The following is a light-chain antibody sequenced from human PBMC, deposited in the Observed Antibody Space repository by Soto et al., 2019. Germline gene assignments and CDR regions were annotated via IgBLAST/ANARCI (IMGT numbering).Light chain of an antibody. CDR2: GES. V-gene: IGKV1-39*01. J-gene: IGKJ2*01. CDR3: QQSYSTPYT. Sequence: DIQMTQSPSSLSASVGDRVTITCRASQTITTYLNWYQQKPGKAPKLLIYGESSLQSGVPSRFSGSGSGTDFTLNVSSLQPEDFATYYCQQSYSTPYTFGQGTKLEIK. CDR1: QTITTY.